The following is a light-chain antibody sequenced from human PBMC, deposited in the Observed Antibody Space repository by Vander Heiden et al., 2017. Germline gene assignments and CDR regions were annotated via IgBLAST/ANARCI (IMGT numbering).Light chain of an antibody. CDR3: QVWDDSSDHRV. CDR1: KIGSKS. J-gene: IGLJ3*02. Sequence: SYVMTQPPAVAVAPGQTARITWGGNKIGSKSVHWYQQKPGQSPVLVLYDDSDRPSGFPERFSGSNSGNTATLTISRVEAGDEADFYCQVWDDSSDHRVFGGGTKLTVL. CDR2: DDS. V-gene: IGLV3-21*02.